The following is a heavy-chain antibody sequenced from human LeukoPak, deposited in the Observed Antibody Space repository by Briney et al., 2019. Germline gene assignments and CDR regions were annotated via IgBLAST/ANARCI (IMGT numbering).Heavy chain of an antibody. CDR2: ISGSGGNT. D-gene: IGHD4-23*01. CDR3: AKLVTHFDY. J-gene: IGHJ4*02. Sequence: GGSLRLSCAASGFTFSSYAMSWVRQAPGKGLEWGSSISGSGGNTYYADSVKGRFTISRDNSKTTLYMQMNSLRAEDTAVYYCAKLVTHFDYWGQGTLVTVSS. CDR1: GFTFSSYA. V-gene: IGHV3-23*01.